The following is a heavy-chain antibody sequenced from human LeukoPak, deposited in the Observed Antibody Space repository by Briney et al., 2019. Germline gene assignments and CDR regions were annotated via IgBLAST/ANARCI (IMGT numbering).Heavy chain of an antibody. J-gene: IGHJ4*02. V-gene: IGHV3-66*01. D-gene: IGHD6-13*01. CDR3: ARRKGTSWSFDY. Sequence: GSLRLSCAASGFTVSNNYMSWVRQAPGKGLGWVSVIYSGGITYYADSVKGRFTISRDNSNNTLHLQMHSLRAEDTAMYYCARRKGTSWSFDYWGQGTLVTVSS. CDR1: GFTVSNNY. CDR2: IYSGGIT.